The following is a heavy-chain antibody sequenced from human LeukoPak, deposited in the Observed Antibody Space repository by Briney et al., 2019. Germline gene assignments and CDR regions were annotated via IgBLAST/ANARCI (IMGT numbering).Heavy chain of an antibody. CDR2: FDPEDGET. V-gene: IGHV1-24*01. D-gene: IGHD3-22*01. CDR3: AIYYDNSGYYFSWFDP. J-gene: IGHJ5*02. Sequence: ASVKVSCKVSGYTLTELSMHWVRQAPGKGLEWMGGFDPEDGETIYAQKFQGRVTMTEDTSTDTAYMELSSLRSEDTAVYYCAIYYDNSGYYFSWFDPWGQGTLVTVSS. CDR1: GYTLTELS.